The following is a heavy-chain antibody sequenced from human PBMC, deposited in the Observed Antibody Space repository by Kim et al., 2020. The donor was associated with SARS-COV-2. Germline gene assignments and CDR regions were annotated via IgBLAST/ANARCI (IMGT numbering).Heavy chain of an antibody. Sequence: SETLSLTCTVSGGSISISNYHWGWIRQPPGKGLEWIGSMYYSGSTYYNPSLKSRVTISVDTSKNQFSLKLSSVTAADTAVYYCARLWYGGDRRIGYWGQGTLVTVSS. D-gene: IGHD4-17*01. CDR2: MYYSGST. CDR3: ARLWYGGDRRIGY. V-gene: IGHV4-39*01. CDR1: GGSISISNYH. J-gene: IGHJ4*02.